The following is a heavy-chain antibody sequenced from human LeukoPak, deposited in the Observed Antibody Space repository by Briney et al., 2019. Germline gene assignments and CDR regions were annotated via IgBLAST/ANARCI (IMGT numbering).Heavy chain of an antibody. J-gene: IGHJ5*02. CDR1: GYSISSGYY. Sequence: SETLSLTCNVSGYSISSGYYWGWIRQPPGKGLEWIGSIYRSGTTYYNPSLKSRVTISLDTSKNQFSLKLSSVTAADTAVYYCAREWEGRFDPWGQGTLVTVSS. CDR2: IYRSGTT. V-gene: IGHV4-38-2*02. D-gene: IGHD1-26*01. CDR3: AREWEGRFDP.